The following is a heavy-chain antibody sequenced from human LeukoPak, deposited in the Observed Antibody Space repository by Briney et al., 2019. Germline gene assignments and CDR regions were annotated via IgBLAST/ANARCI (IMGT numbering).Heavy chain of an antibody. CDR1: GGSISSSSYY. D-gene: IGHD4-17*01. V-gene: IGHV4-39*01. CDR2: IYYSGST. CDR3: ARITVTAPGIDY. J-gene: IGHJ4*02. Sequence: SETLSLTCTVSGGSISSSSYYWGWIRQPPGKGLEWIGSIYYSGSTYYNPSLKSRVTISVDTSKNQVSLKLSSVTAADTAVYYCARITVTAPGIDYWGQGTLVTVSS.